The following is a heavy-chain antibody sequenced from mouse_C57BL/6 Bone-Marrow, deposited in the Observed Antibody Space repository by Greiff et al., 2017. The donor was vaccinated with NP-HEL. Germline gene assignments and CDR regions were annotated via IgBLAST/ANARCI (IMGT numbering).Heavy chain of an antibody. Sequence: VQLQQPGAELVKPGASVKVSCKASGYTFPSYWMHWVKQRPGQGLEWIGRIHPYDSDTNYNQKFKGKATLTVDKSSSTAYMQLSSLTSADSAVYYCAIWIYYYGCWGQGTTLTVSS. CDR1: GYTFPSYW. CDR3: AIWIYYYGC. V-gene: IGHV1-74*01. D-gene: IGHD1-1*01. J-gene: IGHJ2*01. CDR2: IHPYDSDT.